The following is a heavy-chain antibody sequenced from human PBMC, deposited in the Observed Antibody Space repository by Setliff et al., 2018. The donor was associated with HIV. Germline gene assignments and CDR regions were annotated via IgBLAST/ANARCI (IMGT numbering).Heavy chain of an antibody. V-gene: IGHV5-51*01. CDR3: VRHITNPRWAYFDY. CDR1: GYSFTSYW. J-gene: IGHJ4*02. CDR2: VYPPDSET. D-gene: IGHD1-20*01. Sequence: PGESLKISCKGPGYSFTSYWIGWVRHRPGKGLEWMAIVYPPDSETVYSPSFQGQVTISVDNSISTTFLQWSSLRAADTAIYFCVRHITNPRWAYFDYWGQGTPVPVSS.